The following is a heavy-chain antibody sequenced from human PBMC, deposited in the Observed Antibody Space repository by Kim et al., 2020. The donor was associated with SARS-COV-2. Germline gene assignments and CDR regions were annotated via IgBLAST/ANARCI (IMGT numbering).Heavy chain of an antibody. V-gene: IGHV3-11*05. J-gene: IGHJ5*02. CDR3: VREPAS. CDR2: SHG. Sequence: SHGKYGDSVNGRFTISRDNAKKALSLQMNSLTPEDTAVYYCVREPASWGQGTLVTVSS.